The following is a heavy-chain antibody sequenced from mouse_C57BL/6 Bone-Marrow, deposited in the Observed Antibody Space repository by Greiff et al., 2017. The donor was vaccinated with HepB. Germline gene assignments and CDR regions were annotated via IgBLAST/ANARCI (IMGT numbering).Heavy chain of an antibody. D-gene: IGHD1-1*01. J-gene: IGHJ1*03. CDR2: IWSGGST. CDR1: GFSFTSYG. V-gene: IGHV2-2*01. Sequence: VQRVESGPGLVQPSQSLSITCTVSGFSFTSYGVHWVRQSPGKGLEWLGVIWSGGSTDYNAAFISRLSISKDNSKSQVFFKMNSLQADDTAIYYCASYYGSPYWYFDVWGTGTTVTVSS. CDR3: ASYYGSPYWYFDV.